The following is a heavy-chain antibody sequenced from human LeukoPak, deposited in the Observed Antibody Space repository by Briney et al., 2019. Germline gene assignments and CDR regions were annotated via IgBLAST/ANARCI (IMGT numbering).Heavy chain of an antibody. Sequence: SETLSLTCTVSGGSISSYYWSWIRQPPGKGLEWIGYIYTSGSTNYNPSLKSRVTISVDTSKNQFSLKLSSVTAADTAVYYCARRAYSGSYIDYWGQGTLVTVSS. CDR2: IYTSGST. J-gene: IGHJ4*02. D-gene: IGHD1-26*01. CDR1: GGSISSYY. V-gene: IGHV4-4*09. CDR3: ARRAYSGSYIDY.